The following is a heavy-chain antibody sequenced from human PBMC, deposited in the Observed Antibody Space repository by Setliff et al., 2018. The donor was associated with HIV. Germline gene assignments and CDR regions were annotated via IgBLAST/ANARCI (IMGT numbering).Heavy chain of an antibody. Sequence: ASVKVSCKASGYTFTDYGVFWVRQAPGQGLEWMGWISAYNGNTNYAQKFQGRVSMTTDTSTSTAYMELRTLRSDDTAVYYCARDSSDNFWGPEAGSCYFDYWGQGTLVTVSS. J-gene: IGHJ4*02. V-gene: IGHV1-18*01. D-gene: IGHD3-3*01. CDR3: ARDSSDNFWGPEAGSCYFDY. CDR1: GYTFTDYG. CDR2: ISAYNGNT.